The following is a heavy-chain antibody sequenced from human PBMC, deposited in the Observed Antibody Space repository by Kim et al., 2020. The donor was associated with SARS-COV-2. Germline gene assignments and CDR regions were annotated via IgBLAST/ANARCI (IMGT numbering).Heavy chain of an antibody. J-gene: IGHJ2*01. CDR3: AKTYDFWSGYYEWYFDL. Sequence: GGSLRLSCAASGFTFSSYAMSWVRQAPGKGLEWVSAISGSGGSTYYADSVKGRFTISRDNSKNTLYLQMNSLRAEDTAVYYCAKTYDFWSGYYEWYFDLWGRGTLVTVSS. V-gene: IGHV3-23*01. CDR2: ISGSGGST. CDR1: GFTFSSYA. D-gene: IGHD3-3*01.